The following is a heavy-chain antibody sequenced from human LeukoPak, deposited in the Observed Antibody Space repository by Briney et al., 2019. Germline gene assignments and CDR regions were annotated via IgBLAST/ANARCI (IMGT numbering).Heavy chain of an antibody. CDR1: GDSVSSNSAA. CDR3: AREIGSSGWYPGGTLDY. CDR2: TYYRSKWYN. V-gene: IGHV6-1*01. Sequence: SQTLSLTCAISGDSVSSNSAAWNWIRQSPSRGLEWLGRTYYRSKWYNDYAVSVESRITINPDTSKNQFSLQLNSVTPEDTAVYYCAREIGSSGWYPGGTLDYWGQGTLVTVSS. J-gene: IGHJ4*02. D-gene: IGHD6-19*01.